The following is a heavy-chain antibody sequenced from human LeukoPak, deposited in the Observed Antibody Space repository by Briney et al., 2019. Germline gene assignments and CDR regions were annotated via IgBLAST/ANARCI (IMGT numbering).Heavy chain of an antibody. J-gene: IGHJ4*02. V-gene: IGHV3-21*01. CDR3: ARDYYGDYALDY. D-gene: IGHD4-17*01. CDR2: ISSSSYI. CDR1: GFTFSSYS. Sequence: GGSLRLSCAASGFTFSSYSMNWVRQAPGKGLECVSSISSSSYIYYADSVKGRFTIPRDNAKNSLYLQMNSLRAEDTAVYYCARDYYGDYALDYWGQGTLVTVSS.